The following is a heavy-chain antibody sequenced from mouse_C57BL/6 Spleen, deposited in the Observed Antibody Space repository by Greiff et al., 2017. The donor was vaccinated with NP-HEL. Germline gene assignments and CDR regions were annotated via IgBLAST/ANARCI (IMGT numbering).Heavy chain of an antibody. J-gene: IGHJ4*01. CDR3: ERSIKGDNKGKYAMDY. CDR2: IDPSDSYT. V-gene: IGHV1-50*01. Sequence: QVQLQQPGAELVKPGASVKLSCKASGYTFTSYWMQWVKQRPGQGLEWIGEIDPSDSYTNYNQKFKGKATLTVDTSSRTAYMQLSSLTSEESADYYCERSIKGDNKGKYAMDYWGQGTSVTVSA. CDR1: GYTFTSYW. D-gene: IGHD2-4*01.